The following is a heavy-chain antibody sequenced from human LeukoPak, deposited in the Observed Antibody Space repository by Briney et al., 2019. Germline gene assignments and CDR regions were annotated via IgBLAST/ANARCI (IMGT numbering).Heavy chain of an antibody. CDR3: ARRSIAAAGRINWFDP. CDR1: GGSISSYY. J-gene: IGHJ5*02. Sequence: SETLSLTCTVAGGSISSYYWSWVRQPAGKEMEWVGRIYTSGRTNYNPSLKSRVTISVDTSKNQFSLKLSSVTAADTAVYYCARRSIAAAGRINWFDPWGQGTLVTVSS. CDR2: IYTSGRT. V-gene: IGHV4-4*07. D-gene: IGHD6-13*01.